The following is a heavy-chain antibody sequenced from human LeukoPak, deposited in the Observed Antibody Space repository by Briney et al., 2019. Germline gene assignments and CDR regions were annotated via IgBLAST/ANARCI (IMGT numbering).Heavy chain of an antibody. V-gene: IGHV3-64*01. CDR3: VRAHSIHNYHYGIDV. CDR1: GFTFSDFA. D-gene: IGHD3-3*01. J-gene: IGHJ6*02. CDR2: ISSNGIST. Sequence: GGSLRLSCAASGFTFSDFAMHWLRQAPGKGLEYVSTISSNGISTYYANSVKGRLTISRDNSKNTLYLQMGSLRADDTAVYYCVRAHSIHNYHYGIDVWGHGTTVTVSS.